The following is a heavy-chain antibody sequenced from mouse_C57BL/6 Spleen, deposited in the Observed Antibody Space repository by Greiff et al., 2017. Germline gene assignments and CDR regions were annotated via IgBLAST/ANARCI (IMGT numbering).Heavy chain of an antibody. CDR3: ARSGDYVGYYAMDY. CDR2: IHPNSGST. CDR1: GYTFTSYW. D-gene: IGHD2-4*01. J-gene: IGHJ4*01. Sequence: QVQLQQPGTELVKPGASVKLSCKASGYTFTSYWMHWVKQRPGPGLEWIGMIHPNSGSTNYNEKFKSKATLTVDKSSSTAYMQLSSLTSEDSAVYYCARSGDYVGYYAMDYWGQGTSVTVSS. V-gene: IGHV1-64*01.